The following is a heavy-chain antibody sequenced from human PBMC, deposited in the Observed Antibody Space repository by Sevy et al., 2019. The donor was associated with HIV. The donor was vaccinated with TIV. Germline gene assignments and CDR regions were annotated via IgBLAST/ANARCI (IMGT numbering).Heavy chain of an antibody. J-gene: IGHJ4*02. Sequence: GGSLRLSCAASGFTFSSNGIHWVRQAPGKGLEWVAVMWYDGSNKYYADSVKGRFTISRDNSKNTLYLQMNSLRAEDTAVYYCARDRNVVVPAADAIDYWGQGTLVTVSS. V-gene: IGHV3-33*01. CDR1: GFTFSSNG. CDR2: MWYDGSNK. CDR3: ARDRNVVVPAADAIDY. D-gene: IGHD2-2*01.